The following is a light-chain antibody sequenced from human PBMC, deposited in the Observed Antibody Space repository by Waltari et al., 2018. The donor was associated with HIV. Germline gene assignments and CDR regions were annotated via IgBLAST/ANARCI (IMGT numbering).Light chain of an antibody. CDR2: SNN. CDR3: AAWDDSLNGWV. J-gene: IGLJ3*02. CDR1: RSHIGSNT. Sequence: HSVLTQPPSASGTPGQRVTISCSGSRSHIGSNTVSSSQQLPGTAPKRFIYSNNQRPSGVPDRFSGSKSGTSASLAISGLQSEDEADYYCAAWDDSLNGWVFGGGTKLTVV. V-gene: IGLV1-44*01.